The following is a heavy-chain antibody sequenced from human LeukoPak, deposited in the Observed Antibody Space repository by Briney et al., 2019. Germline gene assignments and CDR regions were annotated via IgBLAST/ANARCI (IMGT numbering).Heavy chain of an antibody. CDR3: ATPGDYGDYGAFDI. D-gene: IGHD4-17*01. CDR2: IYHSGST. CDR1: GGSISSSNW. Sequence: SGALSLTCAVSGGSISSSNWWSWVRQPPGKGLEWIGEIYHSGSTNYNPSLKSRVTISVDKSKNQFSLKLSSVTAADTAVYYCATPGDYGDYGAFDIWGQGIMVTVSS. V-gene: IGHV4-4*02. J-gene: IGHJ3*02.